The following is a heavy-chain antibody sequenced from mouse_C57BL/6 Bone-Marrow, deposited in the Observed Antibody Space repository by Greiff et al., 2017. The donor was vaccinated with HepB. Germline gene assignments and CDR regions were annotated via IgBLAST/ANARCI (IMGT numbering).Heavy chain of an antibody. V-gene: IGHV2-2*01. CDR3: ARNRGMITSYYAMDY. D-gene: IGHD2-4*01. CDR2: IWSGGST. Sequence: VQLKESGPGLVQPSQSLSITCTVSGFSLTSYGVHWVRQSPGKGLEWLGVIWSGGSTDYNAAVISRLSISKDNSKSQVFFKMNSLPADDTAIYYCARNRGMITSYYAMDYWGQGTSVTVSS. J-gene: IGHJ4*01. CDR1: GFSLTSYG.